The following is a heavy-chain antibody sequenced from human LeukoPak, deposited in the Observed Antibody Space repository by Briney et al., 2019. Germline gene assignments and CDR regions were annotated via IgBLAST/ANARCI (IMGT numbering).Heavy chain of an antibody. V-gene: IGHV1-8*01. CDR2: MNPNSGNT. D-gene: IGHD3-16*02. CDR1: GYTFTSYD. J-gene: IGHJ4*02. CDR3: ARGPYYDYVWGSYRDY. Sequence: ASVKVSCKASGYTFTSYDINWVRQATGQGLEWMGWMNPNSGNTGYAQKSQGRVTMTRNTSISTAYMELSSLRSEDTAVYYCARGPYYDYVWGSYRDYWGQGTLVTVSS.